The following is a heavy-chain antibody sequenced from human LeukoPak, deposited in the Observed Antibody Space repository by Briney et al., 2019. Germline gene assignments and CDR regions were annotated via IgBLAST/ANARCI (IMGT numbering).Heavy chain of an antibody. CDR1: GFTVSSNH. D-gene: IGHD1-26*01. CDR3: ARAPSRGRYYGLFD. V-gene: IGHV3-74*01. J-gene: IGHJ1*01. CDR2: INTDESIT. Sequence: QPGGSLRLSCAASGFTVSSNHMSWVRQPPGKGLVWVSHINTDESITAYADSVKGRFTISRDNAKNTLYLQMNSLRAEDTAVYYCARAPSRGRYYGLFDWGQGALVTVSS.